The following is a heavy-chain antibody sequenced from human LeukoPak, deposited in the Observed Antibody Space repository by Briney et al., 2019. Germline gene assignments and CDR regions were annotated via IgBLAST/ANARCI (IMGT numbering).Heavy chain of an antibody. J-gene: IGHJ3*02. CDR1: GYSFTSYW. CDR2: IYPGDSDT. CDR3: ARPPQNGYSGSWYYRGDAFDI. Sequence: GESLKISCKGSGYSFTSYWIGWVRLMPGKGLEWMGIIYPGDSDTRYSPSFQGQVTISADKSISTAYLQWSSLKASDTAMYYCARPPQNGYSGSWYYRGDAFDIWGQGTMVTVSS. V-gene: IGHV5-51*01. D-gene: IGHD6-13*01.